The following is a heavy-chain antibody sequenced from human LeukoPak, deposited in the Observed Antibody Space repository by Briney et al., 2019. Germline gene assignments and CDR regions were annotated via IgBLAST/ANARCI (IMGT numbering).Heavy chain of an antibody. CDR1: GGSFSGYY. Sequence: SETLSLTCAVYGGSFSGYYWSWIRQPPGKGLEWIGEINHSGSTNYNPSLKSRVTISVDTSKNQFSLTLSSVTAADTAVYYCAGTTGHYVLYYWGQGTLVTVSS. D-gene: IGHD3-16*01. J-gene: IGHJ4*02. V-gene: IGHV4-34*01. CDR2: INHSGST. CDR3: AGTTGHYVLYY.